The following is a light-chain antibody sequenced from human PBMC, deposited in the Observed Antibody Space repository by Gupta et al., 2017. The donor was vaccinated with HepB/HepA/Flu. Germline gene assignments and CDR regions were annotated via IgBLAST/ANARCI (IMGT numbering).Light chain of an antibody. CDR1: SSDVGIYDL. J-gene: IGLJ3*02. CDR3: CSYGGRSTWV. CDR2: EVT. Sequence: HSALTQPASVFGSPGQSITISCLGTSSDVGIYDLVSWYQRHRGKAPKLMIYEVTKRPSGVSYRFSGSKSDNTASLTISGLQAEDEADYFCCSYGGRSTWVFGGGTKLTVL. V-gene: IGLV2-23*02.